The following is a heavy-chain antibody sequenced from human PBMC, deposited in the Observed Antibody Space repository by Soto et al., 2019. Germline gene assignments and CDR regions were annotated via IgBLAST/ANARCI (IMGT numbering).Heavy chain of an antibody. V-gene: IGHV4-39*01. CDR3: ARCTPDLLQSNFWSGYSLSYFDY. CDR1: GGSISSITYY. Sequence: QLQLQESGPGLVKPSETLSLTCTVSGGSISSITYYWGWIRQSPEKGLEWIGNIHYGGSTYYNPSLESRVTISLDTSKNQFSLRLTSVNASDTAVYYCARCTPDLLQSNFWSGYSLSYFDYWGQGSLVTVSA. J-gene: IGHJ4*02. CDR2: IHYGGST. D-gene: IGHD3-3*01.